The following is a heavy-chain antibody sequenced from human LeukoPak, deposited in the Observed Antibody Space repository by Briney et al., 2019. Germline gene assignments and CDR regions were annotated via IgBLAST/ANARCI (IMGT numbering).Heavy chain of an antibody. J-gene: IGHJ4*02. CDR1: GFTFNYYA. CDR3: ARHDSFIPY. CDR2: ISDNEGRT. Sequence: PGGSLRLSCAASGFTFNYYAMSWVRQAPGKGLEWVSSISDNEGRTYYTDSVKGRFTISRDNTKNPVYLQMPNLRADDTAVYFCARHDSFIPYWGQGALVTVSS. V-gene: IGHV3-23*01. D-gene: IGHD5-18*01.